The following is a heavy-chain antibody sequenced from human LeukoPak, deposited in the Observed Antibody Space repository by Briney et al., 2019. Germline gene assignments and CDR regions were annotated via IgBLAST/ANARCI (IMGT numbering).Heavy chain of an antibody. CDR3: ARAPAYYYYMDV. Sequence: GESLRLSCAASGFTFSSYAMHWVRQAPGKGLEWVAVISYDGSNKYYADSVKGRFTISRDNSKNTLYLQMNSLRAEDTAVYYCARAPAYYYYMDVWGKGTTVTVSS. CDR2: ISYDGSNK. CDR1: GFTFSSYA. J-gene: IGHJ6*03. V-gene: IGHV3-30*01.